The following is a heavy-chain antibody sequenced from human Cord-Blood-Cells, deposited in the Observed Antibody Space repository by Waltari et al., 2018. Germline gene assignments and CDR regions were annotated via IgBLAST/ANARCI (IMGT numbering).Heavy chain of an antibody. CDR2: IGTAGDT. J-gene: IGHJ4*02. CDR3: ARGDQLGKLDY. D-gene: IGHD7-27*01. V-gene: IGHV3-13*01. Sequence: EVQLVESGGGLVQPGGSLRLSCAASGFTFSSYDMPWVRQATGKGLEWVSAIGTAGDTYYPGSVKGRFTISRENAKNSLYLQMNSLRAGDTAVYYCARGDQLGKLDYWGQGTLVTVSS. CDR1: GFTFSSYD.